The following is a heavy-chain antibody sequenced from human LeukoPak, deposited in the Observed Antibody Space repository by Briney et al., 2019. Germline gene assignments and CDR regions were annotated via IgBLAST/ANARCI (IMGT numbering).Heavy chain of an antibody. Sequence: YPSETLSLTCTVSGGSISSSYWSWIRQPPGKALEWIGYVYYSGSTNYNPSLKSRVTILVDTSKNEFSLELTSVTAADTAVYYCAREYCTGSSCYFDYWGQGTLVTVSS. CDR2: VYYSGST. J-gene: IGHJ4*02. CDR3: AREYCTGSSCYFDY. V-gene: IGHV4-59*01. CDR1: GGSISSSY. D-gene: IGHD6-13*01.